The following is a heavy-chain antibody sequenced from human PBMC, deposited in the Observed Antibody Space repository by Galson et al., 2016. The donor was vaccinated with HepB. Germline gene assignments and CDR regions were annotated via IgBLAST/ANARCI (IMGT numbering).Heavy chain of an antibody. CDR3: ARSVYGRRVAATGSFDY. CDR1: GGSVTSYY. V-gene: IGHV4-59*02. J-gene: IGHJ4*02. Sequence: LTCTVSGGSVTSYYWSWIRQPPGKGLEWIGYFYYSGSTNYNPSLKSRVTISVDTSKNQFFLNLSSVTAADTAVYYCARSVYGRRVAATGSFDYWGQGTLVTVSA. CDR2: FYYSGST. D-gene: IGHD2-15*01.